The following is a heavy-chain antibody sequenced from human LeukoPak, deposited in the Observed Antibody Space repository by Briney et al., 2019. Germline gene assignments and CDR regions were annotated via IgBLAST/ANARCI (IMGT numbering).Heavy chain of an antibody. Sequence: PSETLSLTCTVSGGSISSGGYYWSWIRQPPGKGLEWIGYIYHSGSTYYNPSLKSRVTISVDRSKNQFSLKLSSVTAADTAVYYCARAVPSTEVGDWFDPWGQGTLVTVSS. V-gene: IGHV4-30-2*01. CDR3: ARAVPSTEVGDWFDP. CDR1: GGSISSGGYY. D-gene: IGHD2-15*01. J-gene: IGHJ5*02. CDR2: IYHSGST.